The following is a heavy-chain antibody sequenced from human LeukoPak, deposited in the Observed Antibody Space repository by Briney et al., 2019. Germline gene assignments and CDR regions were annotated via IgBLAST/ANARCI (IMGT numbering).Heavy chain of an antibody. CDR3: SKEGPLMDYDILTGSSDFDY. CDR1: GFTFSSYG. V-gene: IGHV3-30*18. Sequence: GGSLRLSCAASGFTFSSYGMHWVRQAPGKGLEWVAVISYVGSNKYYADSVKGRFIITSDNSKNTLYLQMNSMRAEDTAVYYCSKEGPLMDYDILTGSSDFDYWGQGTLDTVSS. D-gene: IGHD3-9*01. CDR2: ISYVGSNK. J-gene: IGHJ4*02.